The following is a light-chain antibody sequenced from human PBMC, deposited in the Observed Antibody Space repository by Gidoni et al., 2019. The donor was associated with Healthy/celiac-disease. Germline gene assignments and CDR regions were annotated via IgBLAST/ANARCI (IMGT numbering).Light chain of an antibody. J-gene: IGKJ5*01. CDR2: DAS. CDR1: QRISSA. Sequence: GHWICITCRASQRISSALAWYQQKPGKAPKLLIYDASSLVSVVPTRFSGSGSGTEFTLTISSLQPEDFATYYCQQFNSYPITFGQGTRLEIK. CDR3: QQFNSYPIT. V-gene: IGKV1-13*02.